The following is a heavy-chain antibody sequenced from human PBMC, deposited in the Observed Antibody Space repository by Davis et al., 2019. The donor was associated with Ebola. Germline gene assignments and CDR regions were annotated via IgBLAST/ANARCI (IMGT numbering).Heavy chain of an antibody. CDR3: ARAPPYYYYALDV. CDR2: ISSSGRGDI. CDR1: GFTFSDYT. V-gene: IGHV3-21*05. D-gene: IGHD2-21*01. Sequence: GGSLRLSCAASGFTFSDYTMNWVRQAPGKGLEWVAFISSSGRGDIFYTDSVKGRFTISRDNANRFIYLQMNSLRVDDTAIYFCARAPPYYYYALDVWGQGTTVTVSS. J-gene: IGHJ6*02.